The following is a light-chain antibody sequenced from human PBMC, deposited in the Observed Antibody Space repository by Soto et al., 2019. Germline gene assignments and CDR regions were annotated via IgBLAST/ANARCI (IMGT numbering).Light chain of an antibody. J-gene: IGKJ1*01. CDR3: TPYGTSRA. V-gene: IGKV3-20*01. CDR1: QSVSRNY. CDR2: GVS. Sequence: EIVLTQSPGTLSLSPGERATLSCRASQSVSRNYLDWYQQKPGRAPRLLIYGVSSRAADIPDRFSGSGSGTDFNLTISRLEPEELAVSYCTPYGTSRAFGQGTKVEIK.